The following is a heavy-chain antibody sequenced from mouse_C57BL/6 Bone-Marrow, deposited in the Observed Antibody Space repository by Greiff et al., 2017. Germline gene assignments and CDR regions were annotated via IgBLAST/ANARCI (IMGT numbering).Heavy chain of an antibody. J-gene: IGHJ1*03. D-gene: IGHD2-4*01. Sequence: VQLQQPGAELVRPGSSVKLSCKASGYTFTSYWLDWVKQRPGQGLEWIGNIYPSDSETHYNPKFKDKATLTVDKSSSTAYMQLSRLTAEDSAVDYCARSGDYDEGYWYFDVWGTGTTVTVSS. CDR1: GYTFTSYW. CDR2: IYPSDSET. V-gene: IGHV1-61*01. CDR3: ARSGDYDEGYWYFDV.